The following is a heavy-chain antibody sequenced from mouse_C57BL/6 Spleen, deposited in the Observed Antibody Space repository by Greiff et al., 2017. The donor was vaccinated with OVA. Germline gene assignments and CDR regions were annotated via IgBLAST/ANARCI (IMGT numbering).Heavy chain of an antibody. J-gene: IGHJ4*01. Sequence: ESGPGLVKPSQSLSLTCSVTGYSITSGYYWYWIRQPPGNLLEWMGFISYDGSNNYNPSLRNRISITSDTSKNQFFLKLNSVTTEDTATYYYARERLGDYAMDYWGQGTSVTVSS. V-gene: IGHV3-6*01. CDR2: ISYDGSN. CDR3: ARERLGDYAMDY. CDR1: GYSITSGYY. D-gene: IGHD6-2*01.